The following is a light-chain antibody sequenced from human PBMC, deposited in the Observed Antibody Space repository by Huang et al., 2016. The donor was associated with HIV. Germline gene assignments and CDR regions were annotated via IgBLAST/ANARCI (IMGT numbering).Light chain of an antibody. V-gene: IGKV3-15*01. Sequence: EIVMTQSPATLSVSPGERATLSCRASQSVSSNLAWYQQTPGQAPRLLISAASTRATGIPARFSGSGSGTEFTLTISSLQSEDFAVYYCQQYNNWPRTFGQGTKVEIK. J-gene: IGKJ1*01. CDR2: AAS. CDR1: QSVSSN. CDR3: QQYNNWPRT.